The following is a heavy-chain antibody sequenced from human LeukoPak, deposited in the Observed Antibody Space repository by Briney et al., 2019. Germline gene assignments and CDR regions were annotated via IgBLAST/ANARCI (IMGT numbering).Heavy chain of an antibody. V-gene: IGHV4-61*02. Sequence: PSQTLSLTCTVSGGSISSGSYYWSWIRQPAGKGLEWIGRIYTSGSTNYNPSFKSRVTISVDTSKNQFSLKLSSVTAADTAVYYCARAFIAVARDAFDIWGQGTMVTVSS. D-gene: IGHD6-19*01. CDR2: IYTSGST. J-gene: IGHJ3*02. CDR1: GGSISSGSYY. CDR3: ARAFIAVARDAFDI.